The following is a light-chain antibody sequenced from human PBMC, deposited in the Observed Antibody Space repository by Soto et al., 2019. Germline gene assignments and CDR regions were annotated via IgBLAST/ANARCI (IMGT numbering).Light chain of an antibody. Sequence: QSVLTQPASVSGPPGQSITISCTGTSSDVGSYNFVSWYQQLPGKAPKLMIYEVSNRPSGVSNRFSGSKSGNTASLTISGLQAEDEADYYCSSYTTSSNYVFGSGTRSPS. CDR3: SSYTTSSNYV. CDR1: SSDVGSYNF. J-gene: IGLJ1*01. V-gene: IGLV2-14*01. CDR2: EVS.